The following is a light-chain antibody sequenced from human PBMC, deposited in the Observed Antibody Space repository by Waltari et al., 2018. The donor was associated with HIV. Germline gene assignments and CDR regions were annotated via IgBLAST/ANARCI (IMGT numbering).Light chain of an antibody. CDR1: SSNLGSNT. J-gene: IGLJ2*01. CDR2: SNN. CDR3: AAWDGSLNGHVV. Sequence: QSVLTQQPSASGTPGQRVTISCSGSSSNLGSNTVNWYQQPPGTAPKLLIYSNNQRPSGVPDRFSGSKSGTSASLAISGLQSEDEADYYCAAWDGSLNGHVVFGGGTKLTVL. V-gene: IGLV1-44*01.